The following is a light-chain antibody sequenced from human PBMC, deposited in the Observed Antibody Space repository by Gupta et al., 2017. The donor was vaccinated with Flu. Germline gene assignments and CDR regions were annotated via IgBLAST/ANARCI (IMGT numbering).Light chain of an antibody. V-gene: IGKV1-39*01. Sequence: DIQLTQSPPSLSASVGDRVTIPCRASQSISSYLNWYQQKPGKAPKLLIYAASNLQGGVPSRFSGSGSGTDFTLTISRLQPEDFATYYCQQSDSTPITFGEGTKVEIK. J-gene: IGKJ4*01. CDR1: QSISSY. CDR2: AAS. CDR3: QQSDSTPIT.